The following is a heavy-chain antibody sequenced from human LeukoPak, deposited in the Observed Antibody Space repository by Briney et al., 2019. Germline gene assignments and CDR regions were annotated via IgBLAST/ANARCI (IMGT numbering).Heavy chain of an antibody. J-gene: IGHJ4*02. D-gene: IGHD2-2*01. CDR3: ARVESGNSCYRAVDY. V-gene: IGHV3-7*01. Sequence: GGSLRLSCVASGFTFSSCCMIWVRQAPGKGLEWLANIKQDESETHHVDSVKGRFAISRDNAKNSVYLHMSSLRVEDTAVHYCARVESGNSCYRAVDYWGQGTLVTVSS. CDR2: IKQDESET. CDR1: GFTFSSCC.